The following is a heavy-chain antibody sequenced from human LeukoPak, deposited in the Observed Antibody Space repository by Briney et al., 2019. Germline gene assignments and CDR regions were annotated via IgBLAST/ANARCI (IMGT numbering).Heavy chain of an antibody. Sequence: KPSETLSLTCTVSGDSISSYYWSWIRQPVGKGLEWIGRMYSSGTTHYSPSLKSRITMSVDTSKNQFSLRLSSVTAADTAVYYCAREGGSYRSFDYWGQGTLVTVSS. CDR3: AREGGSYRSFDY. CDR2: MYSSGTT. D-gene: IGHD1-26*01. J-gene: IGHJ4*02. CDR1: GDSISSYY. V-gene: IGHV4-4*07.